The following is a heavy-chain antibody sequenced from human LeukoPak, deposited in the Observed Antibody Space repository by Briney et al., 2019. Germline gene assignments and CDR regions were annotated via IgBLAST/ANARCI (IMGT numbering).Heavy chain of an antibody. CDR1: EFPFMNPN. CDR2: GRNKANSYST. J-gene: IGHJ6*03. V-gene: IGHV3-72*01. D-gene: IGHD3-10*01. CDR3: VRLSRGAMNYYMDV. Sequence: GGSLRLSCAAPEFPFMNPNMDWFRQAPGKGWRWFGRGRNKANSYSTTFGKSVKGRLTISRDESENSLYLQLNSLKTEDTGVYYCVRLSRGAMNYYMDVWGKGTTVTISS.